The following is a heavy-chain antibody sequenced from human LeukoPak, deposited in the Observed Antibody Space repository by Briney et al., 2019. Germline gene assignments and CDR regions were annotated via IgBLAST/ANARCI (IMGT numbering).Heavy chain of an antibody. V-gene: IGHV4-31*03. J-gene: IGHJ3*02. CDR1: GGSISSGGYY. Sequence: PSETLSLTCTVSGGSISSGGYYWSWIRQHPGKGLEWIGYIYYSGSTYYSPSLKSRVTISVDTSKNQFSLKLSSVTAADTAVYYCARDSLIAARGAFDIWGQGTMVTVSS. CDR3: ARDSLIAARGAFDI. D-gene: IGHD6-6*01. CDR2: IYYSGST.